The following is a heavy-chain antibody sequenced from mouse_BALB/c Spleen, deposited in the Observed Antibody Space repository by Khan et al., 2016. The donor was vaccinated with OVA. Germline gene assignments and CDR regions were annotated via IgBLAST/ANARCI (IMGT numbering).Heavy chain of an antibody. J-gene: IGHJ2*01. V-gene: IGHV2-6-5*01. Sequence: VKLLESGPGLVAPSQSLSITCTVSGFSLTDYGVSWIRQPPGKGLEWLGVIWGGGSTYYNSVLKSRLSLSKDHSENLVFLKMNSLQTDDTAMYYGAKHRILYRYYCDCWGEGTTLTVSS. CDR3: AKHRILYRYYCDC. CDR1: GFSLTDYG. CDR2: IWGGGST.